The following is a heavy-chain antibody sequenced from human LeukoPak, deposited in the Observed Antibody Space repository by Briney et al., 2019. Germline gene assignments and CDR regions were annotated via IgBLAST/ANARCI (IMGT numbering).Heavy chain of an antibody. J-gene: IGHJ6*03. CDR1: GGSISSYY. CDR2: IYYSGST. D-gene: IGHD3-10*01. CDR3: ARDKALLWFGDFYMDV. Sequence: SETLSLTCTVSGGSISSYYWSWIRQPPGKGLEWIGYIYYSGSTDYNPSLKSRVTISVDTSKNQFSLKLSSETAGDTAVYYCARDKALLWFGDFYMDVWGKGTTVTVSS. V-gene: IGHV4-59*01.